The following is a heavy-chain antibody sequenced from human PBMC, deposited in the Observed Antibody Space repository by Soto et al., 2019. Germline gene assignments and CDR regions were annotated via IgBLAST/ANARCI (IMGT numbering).Heavy chain of an antibody. CDR3: ARDYEVSSSWYGSYYYGMDV. D-gene: IGHD6-13*01. CDR2: INPSGGST. CDR1: GYTFTSYY. V-gene: IGHV1-46*01. Sequence: ASVKVSCKASGYTFTSYYMHWVRQAPGQGLEWMGIINPSGGSTSYAQKFQGRVTMTRDTSTSTVYMELSSLRSDDTAVYYCARDYEVSSSWYGSYYYGMDVWGQGTTVTVSS. J-gene: IGHJ6*02.